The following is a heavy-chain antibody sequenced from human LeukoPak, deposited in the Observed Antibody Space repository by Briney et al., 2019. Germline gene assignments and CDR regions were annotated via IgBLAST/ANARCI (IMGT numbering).Heavy chain of an antibody. CDR3: ARGSSTSLWYFDL. J-gene: IGHJ2*01. V-gene: IGHV4-59*01. D-gene: IGHD2-2*01. CDR2: ISYSGST. Sequence: PGRSLRLSCATSGFTFSTYEFNWVRQAPGKGLEWIGYISYSGSTNYNPSLKSRVTISVDTSKRQFSLKLSPVTATDTAVYYCARGSSTSLWYFDLWGRGTLVTVSA. CDR1: GFTFSTYE.